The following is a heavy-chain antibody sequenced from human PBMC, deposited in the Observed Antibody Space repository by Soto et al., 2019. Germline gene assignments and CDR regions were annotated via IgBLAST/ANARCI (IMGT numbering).Heavy chain of an antibody. CDR1: GFPFSSNP. J-gene: IGHJ3*02. D-gene: IGHD5-12*01. CDR3: ARDRWLQFTNGAFDI. V-gene: IGHV3-30-3*01. CDR2: ISYDGSNK. Sequence: GGSLRPPCAAPGFPFSSNPIPWVRQAPGKGLEWVAVISYDGSNKYYADSVRGRFTISRDNSKNTLYLQMNSLRAEDTAVYYCARDRWLQFTNGAFDIWGQGTMVTVSS.